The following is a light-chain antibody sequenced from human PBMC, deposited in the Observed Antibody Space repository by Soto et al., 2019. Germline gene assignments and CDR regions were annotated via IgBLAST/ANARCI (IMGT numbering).Light chain of an antibody. CDR3: QQYENLPT. J-gene: IGKJ5*01. Sequence: DIQMTQSPSSVSASVGDSVTITCRASQGVSDWVAWYQQKPGEAPKLLIYGSSNLEAGVPSRFRGSGSGTDFTFTISRLQPEDIATYYCQQYENLPTFGQGTRLEIK. CDR2: GSS. CDR1: QGVSDW. V-gene: IGKV1-33*01.